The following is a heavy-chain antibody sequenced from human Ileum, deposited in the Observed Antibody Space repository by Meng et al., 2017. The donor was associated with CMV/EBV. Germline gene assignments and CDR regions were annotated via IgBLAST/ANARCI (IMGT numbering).Heavy chain of an antibody. CDR2: INTEGSMI. V-gene: IGHV3-74*01. D-gene: IGHD2-8*01. CDR3: VRGMGTD. CDR1: GFTFSSYS. J-gene: IGHJ4*02. Sequence: GESLKISCAASGFTFSSYSMNWVRQAPGKGLLWVSRINTEGSMIAYADSVKGRFTISRDNAKNTLHLQMNSLRAEDSGIYYCVRGMGTDWGQGTLVTVSS.